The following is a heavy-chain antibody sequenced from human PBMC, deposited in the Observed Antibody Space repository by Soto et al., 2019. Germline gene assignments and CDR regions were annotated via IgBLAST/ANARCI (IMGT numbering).Heavy chain of an antibody. V-gene: IGHV1-69*01. D-gene: IGHD3-10*01. CDR2: IIPVLGTA. CDR3: ARGSEGTYNYFVY. CDR1: GGTFISYT. Sequence: QVQLVQSGAEVKKPGSSVRVSCKASGGTFISYTITWVRQAPGQGLEWMGGIIPVLGTANYAQKFQCRVTVSSDESTSTAYMELSSLRSEDTGVYYCARGSEGTYNYFVYWGQGTLVNVSS. J-gene: IGHJ4*02.